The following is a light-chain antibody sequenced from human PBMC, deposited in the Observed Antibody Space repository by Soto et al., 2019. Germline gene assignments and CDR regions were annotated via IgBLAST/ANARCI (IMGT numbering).Light chain of an antibody. CDR2: AAS. V-gene: IGKV1-12*01. CDR3: QQANSFPRT. CDR1: QGIGSW. J-gene: IGKJ1*01. Sequence: DIQMTQSPSSVSSSVGDRVTITCRASQGIGSWLAWYQQKPGKAPKLLIYAASSWQSGGPSRFSGSGSGTDFTLTISRLEHEDFATYYCQQANSFPRTFGQGTKVEI.